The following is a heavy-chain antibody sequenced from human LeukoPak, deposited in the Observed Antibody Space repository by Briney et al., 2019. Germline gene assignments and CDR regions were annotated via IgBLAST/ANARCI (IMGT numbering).Heavy chain of an antibody. J-gene: IGHJ4*02. Sequence: GGSLRLSCAASGFTFSSYGMHWVRQAPGKGLEWVAVIWYDGSNKYYADSVKGRFTISRDNSKNTLYLQMNSLRAEDTAVYYCARDSFWAYFDYWGQGTLVTVSS. V-gene: IGHV3-33*01. CDR3: ARDSFWAYFDY. CDR1: GFTFSSYG. CDR2: IWYDGSNK. D-gene: IGHD2/OR15-2a*01.